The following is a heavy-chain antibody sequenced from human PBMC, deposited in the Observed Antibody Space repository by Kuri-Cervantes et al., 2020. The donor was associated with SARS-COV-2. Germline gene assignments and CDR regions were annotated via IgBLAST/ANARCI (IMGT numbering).Heavy chain of an antibody. CDR3: ARDGTAGGSYNWFDP. Sequence: GESLKISCAASGFAFGDYYMSWIRQAPGKGLEWVSYVSHSGTITYQADSVKGRFTISRDNAKNSLYLQMNSLRGEDTAVYYCARDGTAGGSYNWFDPWGQGTLVTVSS. J-gene: IGHJ5*02. CDR1: GFAFGDYY. V-gene: IGHV3-11*01. D-gene: IGHD1-26*01. CDR2: VSHSGTIT.